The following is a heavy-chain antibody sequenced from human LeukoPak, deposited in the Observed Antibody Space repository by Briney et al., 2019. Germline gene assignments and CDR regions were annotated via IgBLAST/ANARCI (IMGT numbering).Heavy chain of an antibody. CDR1: GFTFSRYG. J-gene: IGHJ4*02. Sequence: GGSLRLSCASSGFTFSRYGTHWVREAPGKGLEWVAVIWYDGSNKYYADSVKGRFTISRDNSKNMLYLQMNSLSAEDTAVYYCVRAYDILTGPEYWGQGTLVTVSS. V-gene: IGHV3-33*01. CDR3: VRAYDILTGPEY. CDR2: IWYDGSNK. D-gene: IGHD3-9*01.